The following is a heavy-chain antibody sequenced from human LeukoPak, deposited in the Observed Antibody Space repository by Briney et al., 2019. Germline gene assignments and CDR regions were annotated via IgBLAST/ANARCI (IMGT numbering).Heavy chain of an antibody. CDR1: GGSISSGGYY. CDR3: ARDLTVAGDGYDAFDI. CDR2: IYYSGST. V-gene: IGHV4-61*08. D-gene: IGHD6-19*01. J-gene: IGHJ3*02. Sequence: SETLSLTCAVSGGSISSGGYYWSWIRQPPGKGLEWIGYIYYSGSTNYNPSLKSRVTISVDTSKNQFSLKLSSVTAADTAVYYCARDLTVAGDGYDAFDIWGQGTMVTVSS.